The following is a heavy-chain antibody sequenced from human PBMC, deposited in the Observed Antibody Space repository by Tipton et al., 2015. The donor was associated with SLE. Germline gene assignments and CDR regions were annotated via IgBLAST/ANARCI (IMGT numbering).Heavy chain of an antibody. Sequence: LRLSCAASGFTFSSYGMHWVRQAPGKGLEWVAVIWYDGSNKYYADSVKGRFTISRDNSKNTLYLQMNSLRAEDTAVYYCARRALTWAYYYYMDVWGKGTTVTVSS. D-gene: IGHD1-14*01. J-gene: IGHJ6*03. V-gene: IGHV3-33*01. CDR3: ARRALTWAYYYYMDV. CDR1: GFTFSSYG. CDR2: IWYDGSNK.